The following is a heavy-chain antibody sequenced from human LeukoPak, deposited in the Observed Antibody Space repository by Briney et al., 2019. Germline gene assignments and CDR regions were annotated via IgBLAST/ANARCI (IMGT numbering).Heavy chain of an antibody. CDR3: ASIGRGYS. Sequence: TSETLSLTCAVYGGSFSGYYWSWIRQPPGKGLEWIGEINHSGSTNYNPSLKSRVTISVDTSKNQFSLKLSSVTAADTAVYYCASIGRGYSWGQGTLVTVSP. CDR2: INHSGST. V-gene: IGHV4-34*01. CDR1: GGSFSGYY. J-gene: IGHJ4*02. D-gene: IGHD5-18*01.